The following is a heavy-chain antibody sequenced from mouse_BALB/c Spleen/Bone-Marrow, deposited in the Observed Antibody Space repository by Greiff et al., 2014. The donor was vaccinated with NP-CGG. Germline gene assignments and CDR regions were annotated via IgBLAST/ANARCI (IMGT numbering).Heavy chain of an antibody. D-gene: IGHD2-1*01. V-gene: IGHV1-54*01. Sequence: QVQLKESGAELVRPGTSVKVSCKASGYAFTNYLIEWVKQRPGQGLEWIGVLNPGSGGTNYNEKFKGKATLTADKSSSSAYMQLSSLTSDDSAVYFWARRIYYAMGYWGQGTTLTVSS. CDR1: GYAFTNYL. J-gene: IGHJ2*01. CDR2: LNPGSGGT. CDR3: ARRIYYAMGY.